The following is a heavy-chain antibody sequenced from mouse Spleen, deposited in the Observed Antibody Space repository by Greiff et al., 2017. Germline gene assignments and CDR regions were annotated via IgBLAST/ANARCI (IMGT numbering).Heavy chain of an antibody. CDR3: ARRRQLDY. Sequence: EVQGVESGGGLVKRGGSLKLSCAASGFTFSSYYMSWVRQTPEKRLELVAAINSNGGSTYYPDTVKGRFTISRDNAKNTLYLQMSSLKSEDTALYYCARRRQLDYWGQGTTLTVSS. J-gene: IGHJ2*01. V-gene: IGHV5-6-2*01. CDR1: GFTFSSYY. CDR2: INSNGGST. D-gene: IGHD6-1*02.